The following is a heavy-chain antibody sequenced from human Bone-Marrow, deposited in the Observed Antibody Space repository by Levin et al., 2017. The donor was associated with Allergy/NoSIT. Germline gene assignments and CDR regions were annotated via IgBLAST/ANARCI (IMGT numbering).Heavy chain of an antibody. J-gene: IGHJ4*02. Sequence: PSETLSLTCSVSGGSISGYYWSWIRQPPGKGLEWIGYIYYSGSTNYNPSLKSRLTISVDTSKNQFSLKLSSVTAADTAVYYCARLATVVTPSSHYYFDYWGQGTLVTVSS. CDR3: ARLATVVTPSSHYYFDY. D-gene: IGHD4-23*01. CDR2: IYYSGST. V-gene: IGHV4-59*08. CDR1: GGSISGYY.